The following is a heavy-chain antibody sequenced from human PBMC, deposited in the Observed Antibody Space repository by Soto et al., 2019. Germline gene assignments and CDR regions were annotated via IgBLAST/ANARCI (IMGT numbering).Heavy chain of an antibody. J-gene: IGHJ4*02. D-gene: IGHD1-26*01. CDR1: GYTFTSYA. Sequence: GASVKVSCKASGYTFTSYAMHWVRQAPGQRLEWMGWINAGNGNTKYSQKFQGRVTITRDTSASTAYMELSSLRSEDTAVYYCARDRGSGRSYYFDYWRQGTLVTVSS. CDR3: ARDRGSGRSYYFDY. CDR2: INAGNGNT. V-gene: IGHV1-3*01.